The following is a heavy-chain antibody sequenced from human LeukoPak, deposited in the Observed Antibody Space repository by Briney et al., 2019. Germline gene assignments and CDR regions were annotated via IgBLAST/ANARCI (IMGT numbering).Heavy chain of an antibody. D-gene: IGHD2-2*01. J-gene: IGHJ4*02. V-gene: IGHV3-30*02. CDR2: IWFDGSNK. CDR3: AKGGSTAWTAVDY. CDR1: GFIFSNDA. Sequence: GGSLRLSCAASGFIFSNDAMHWVRQAPGKGLEWVAFIWFDGSNKHYADSVKGRFTISRDNSEDTLYLQMNSLRAEDTAVYYCAKGGSTAWTAVDYWGQGTLVTVSS.